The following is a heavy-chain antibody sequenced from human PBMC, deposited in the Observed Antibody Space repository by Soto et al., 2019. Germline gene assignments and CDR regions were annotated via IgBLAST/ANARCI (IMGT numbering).Heavy chain of an antibody. Sequence: GGSLRLSCAASGFTFSSYGMHWVRQAPGKGLEWVAVIWYDGSNKYYADSVKGRFTISRDNSKNTLYLQMNSLRAEDTAVYYCARGTPSSVITEYYYYYYGMDVWGQGTTVTVSS. V-gene: IGHV3-33*01. D-gene: IGHD2-15*01. CDR3: ARGTPSSVITEYYYYYYGMDV. CDR2: IWYDGSNK. J-gene: IGHJ6*02. CDR1: GFTFSSYG.